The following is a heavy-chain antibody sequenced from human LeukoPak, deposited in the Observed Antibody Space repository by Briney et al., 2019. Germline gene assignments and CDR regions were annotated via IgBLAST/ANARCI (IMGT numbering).Heavy chain of an antibody. J-gene: IGHJ4*02. CDR2: LTTGGST. CDR3: ATYRRPFSDWGSYYFDY. D-gene: IGHD3-16*01. Sequence: PGGSLRLSCAASGFTFSSYGMSWVRQAPGKGLEWVSGLTTGGSTFYADSVKGRFIISRDNSKNTLYLQLNSLRAEDTALYYCATYRRPFSDWGSYYFDYWGQGTLVTVSS. CDR1: GFTFSSYG. V-gene: IGHV3-23*01.